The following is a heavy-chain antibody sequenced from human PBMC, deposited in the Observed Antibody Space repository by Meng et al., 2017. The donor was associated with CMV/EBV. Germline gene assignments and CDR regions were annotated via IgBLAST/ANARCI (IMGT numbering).Heavy chain of an antibody. D-gene: IGHD3-3*01. Sequence: GESLKISCAASGFTFSTYAMSWVRQAPGKGLGWVSAIDNSGGSTYYADSVKGRFTISRDNSKSTLYLQMNILRSEDTAVYYCARGSFTYDSLNYFDYWGQGTLVTVSS. J-gene: IGHJ4*02. CDR3: ARGSFTYDSLNYFDY. CDR2: IDNSGGST. V-gene: IGHV3-23*01. CDR1: GFTFSTYA.